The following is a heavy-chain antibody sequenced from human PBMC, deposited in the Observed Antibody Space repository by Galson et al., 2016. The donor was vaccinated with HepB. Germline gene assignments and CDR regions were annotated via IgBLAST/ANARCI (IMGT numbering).Heavy chain of an antibody. J-gene: IGHJ5*02. CDR1: GFSSDDSA. CDR2: IGWQSGNR. D-gene: IGHD2-2*01. Sequence: SLRLSCAASGFSSDDSAMHRARQAPGKGLGWVSGIGWQSGNRGYAVAVKGRFTIPRYNAKNSLSLQMHSLRAKDTALYYCAKAAQHCSSSSCRNWFDPWGQGTLVTVSS. CDR3: AKAAQHCSSSSCRNWFDP. V-gene: IGHV3-9*02.